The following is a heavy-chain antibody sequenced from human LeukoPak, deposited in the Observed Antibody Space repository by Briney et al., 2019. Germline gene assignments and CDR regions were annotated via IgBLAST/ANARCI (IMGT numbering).Heavy chain of an antibody. CDR3: AKASFSSSWNNWFDP. V-gene: IGHV3-23*01. CDR1: GFTFSSYA. D-gene: IGHD6-13*01. J-gene: IGHJ5*02. CDR2: ISGSGGST. Sequence: GGSRRLSCAASGFTFSSYAMGWVRQAPGKGLEWVSAISGSGGSTYYADSVKGRFTISRDNSKNTLYLQMNSLRAEDTAVYYCAKASFSSSWNNWFDPWGQGTLVTVSS.